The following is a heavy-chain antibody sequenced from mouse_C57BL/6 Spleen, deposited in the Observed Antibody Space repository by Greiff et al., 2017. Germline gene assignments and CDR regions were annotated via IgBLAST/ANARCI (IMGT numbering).Heavy chain of an antibody. CDR3: ARHLYYGSSSFDY. Sequence: VQLQQSGPELVKPGASVKISCKASGYAFSSSWMNWVKQRPGKGLEWIGRIYPGDGDTNYNGKFKGKATLTAEKSSSTSYMQLSSLTSEDTAVYFCARHLYYGSSSFDYWGQGTTLTVSS. J-gene: IGHJ2*01. CDR1: GYAFSSSW. D-gene: IGHD1-1*01. V-gene: IGHV1-82*01. CDR2: IYPGDGDT.